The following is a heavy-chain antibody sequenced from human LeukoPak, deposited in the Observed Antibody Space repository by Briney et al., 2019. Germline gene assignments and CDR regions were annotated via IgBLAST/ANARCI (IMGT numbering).Heavy chain of an antibody. V-gene: IGHV4-34*01. CDR2: INHSGST. CDR1: GGSFSGYY. Sequence: KPSETLSLTCAVYGGSFSGYYWSWIRQPPGKGLEWIGEINHSGSTNYNPSLKSRVTISVDTSKNQFSLKLSSVTAADTAVYYCARGRKYQLLWTGYWFDPWGQGTLVTVSS. J-gene: IGHJ5*02. D-gene: IGHD2-2*01. CDR3: ARGRKYQLLWTGYWFDP.